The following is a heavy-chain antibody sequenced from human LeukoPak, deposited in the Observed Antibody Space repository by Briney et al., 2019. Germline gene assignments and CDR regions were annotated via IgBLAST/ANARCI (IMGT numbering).Heavy chain of an antibody. J-gene: IGHJ3*02. V-gene: IGHV3-53*01. CDR3: ARDPRYSYGPFDAFDI. Sequence: GGSLRLSCAASGFTFSSNYMSWVRQAPGKGLEWVSVIYSGGSTYYTDSVKGRFTISRDNSKNTLYLQMNSLRAEDTAVYYCARDPRYSYGPFDAFDIWGQGTMVTVSS. D-gene: IGHD5-18*01. CDR2: IYSGGST. CDR1: GFTFSSNY.